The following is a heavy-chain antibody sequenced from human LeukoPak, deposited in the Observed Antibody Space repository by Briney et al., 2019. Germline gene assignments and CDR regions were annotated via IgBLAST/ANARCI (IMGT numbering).Heavy chain of an antibody. D-gene: IGHD3-10*01. CDR1: GGSISSGSYF. CDR3: ARYGSGSLLD. J-gene: IGHJ4*02. Sequence: SQTLSLTCTVPGGSISSGSYFWSWIRQPAGKGLEWIGRIHSSGSTNYNPSLKSRVTMSIDTSKNQFSLKLNSVTAADTAVYYCARYGSGSLLDWGQGTLVTVSS. V-gene: IGHV4-61*02. CDR2: IHSSGST.